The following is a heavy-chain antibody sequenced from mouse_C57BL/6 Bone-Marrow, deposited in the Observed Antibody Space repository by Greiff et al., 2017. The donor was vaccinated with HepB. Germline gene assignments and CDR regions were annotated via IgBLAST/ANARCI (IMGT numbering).Heavy chain of an antibody. J-gene: IGHJ1*03. CDR3: TKVPYYSACYIDV. CDR2: ISSGGDYI. V-gene: IGHV5-9-1*02. D-gene: IGHD2-12*01. Sequence: EVQVVESGEGLVKPGGSLKLSCAASGFTFSSYAMSWVRQTPEKRLEWVAYISSGGDYIYYADTVKGRFTISRDNARNPRYLQMSRLKSEDTAMYYCTKVPYYSACYIDVWGTGTTVTVSS. CDR1: GFTFSSYA.